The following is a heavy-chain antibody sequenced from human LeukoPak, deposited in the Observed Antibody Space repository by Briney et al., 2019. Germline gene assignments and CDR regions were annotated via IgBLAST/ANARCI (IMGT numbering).Heavy chain of an antibody. Sequence: GGSLRLSCAASGFTFNNYAMSWVRQAPGMGLEWLSYVSGSGGATYYAASVKGRFTISRDNSKNTVYLQMGSLRAEDTAVYYCAKNRGGTYKYYMEAWGNRTTVTASS. CDR3: AKNRGGTYKYYMEA. CDR1: GFTFNNYA. CDR2: VSGSGGAT. J-gene: IGHJ6*03. V-gene: IGHV3-23*01. D-gene: IGHD1-1*01.